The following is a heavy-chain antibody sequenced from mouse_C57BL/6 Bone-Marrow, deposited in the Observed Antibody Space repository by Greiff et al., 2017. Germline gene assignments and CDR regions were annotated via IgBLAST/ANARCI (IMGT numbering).Heavy chain of an antibody. J-gene: IGHJ4*01. V-gene: IGHV1-55*01. Sequence: QVQLKQPGAELVMPGASVKLSCKASGYTFTSYWMHWVRQRPGQGLEWIGDIYTGSGSTNYNEKFKSKATLTVDTSSNTAYMQLSSLTSEDSAVYYCARMLYAMDYWGQGTSVTVSS. CDR1: GYTFTSYW. CDR2: IYTGSGST. CDR3: ARMLYAMDY.